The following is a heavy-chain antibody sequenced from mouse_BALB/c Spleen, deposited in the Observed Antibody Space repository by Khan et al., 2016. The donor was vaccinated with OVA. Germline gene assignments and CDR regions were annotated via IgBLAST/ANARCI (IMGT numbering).Heavy chain of an antibody. V-gene: IGHV1S81*02. CDR3: ARIKKIVATYFDY. CDR1: GYTFTSSW. J-gene: IGHJ2*01. CDR2: TNPTNGRP. Sequence: QVQLQQSGAELVKAGASVKMSCKASGYTFTSSWMHWVKQRLGQGLEGFAETNPTNGRPYYNEKFKSKATLTVDKSSSTAYMLLSGPTFEDSAVYYCARIKKIVATYFDYWGQGTTLTVSS. D-gene: IGHD1-1*01.